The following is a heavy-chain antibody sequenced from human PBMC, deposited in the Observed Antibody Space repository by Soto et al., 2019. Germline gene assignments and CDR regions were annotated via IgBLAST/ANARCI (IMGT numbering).Heavy chain of an antibody. Sequence: PGGSLRLSCAASGFSFSSHWMNWVRQAPGKGLVWVSRISGDGRTTSHADSVKGRFTISRDNAKNTLYLQVNSLRVEDTAVYYCARGVPNCSSSSCNFDFWGQGILVTVSS. CDR1: GFSFSSHW. J-gene: IGHJ4*02. CDR3: ARGVPNCSSSSCNFDF. D-gene: IGHD2-2*01. V-gene: IGHV3-74*01. CDR2: ISGDGRTT.